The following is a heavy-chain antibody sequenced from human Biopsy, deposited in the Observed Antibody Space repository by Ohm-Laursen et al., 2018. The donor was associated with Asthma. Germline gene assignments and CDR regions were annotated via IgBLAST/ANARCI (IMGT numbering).Heavy chain of an antibody. CDR1: GFTFGDYW. D-gene: IGHD3-22*01. J-gene: IGHJ6*02. CDR2: IWYDGSNT. Sequence: SLRLSCAASGFTFGDYWMSWVRQVPGKGLEWVAIIWYDGSNTYYADSVKGRFTISRDNAKNSLYLQMNSLRAEDTAVYYCARDANIYYGSSGYYYNYYYGMDVWGQGTTVTVSS. CDR3: ARDANIYYGSSGYYYNYYYGMDV. V-gene: IGHV3-33*08.